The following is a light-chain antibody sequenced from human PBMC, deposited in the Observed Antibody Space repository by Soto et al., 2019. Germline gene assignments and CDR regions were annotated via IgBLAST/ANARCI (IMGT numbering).Light chain of an antibody. J-gene: IGKJ5*01. Sequence: VVAQSPATLSVSPGERVTLSCRASQSIDFTLAWYPQKPGQAPRLLISGAYTRATGVPPTFSGSGSGTEFTLTISILQSEDVAVYYWHQYNNLLMIPSCQGTILEV. V-gene: IGKV3-15*01. CDR2: GAY. CDR3: HQYNNLLMIP. CDR1: QSIDFT.